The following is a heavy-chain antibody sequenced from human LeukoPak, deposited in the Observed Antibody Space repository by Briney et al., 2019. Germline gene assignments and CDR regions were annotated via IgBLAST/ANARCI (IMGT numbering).Heavy chain of an antibody. CDR3: ARWHGYKGELTFDY. V-gene: IGHV3-48*04. CDR2: ISSSGSTI. Sequence: GGSLRLSCAASGFTFSSYSMNWVRQAPGKGLEWVSYISSSGSTIYYADSVKGRFTISRDNAKNSLYLQMNSLRAEDTAVYYCARWHGYKGELTFDYWGQGTLVTVSS. J-gene: IGHJ4*02. D-gene: IGHD1-26*01. CDR1: GFTFSSYS.